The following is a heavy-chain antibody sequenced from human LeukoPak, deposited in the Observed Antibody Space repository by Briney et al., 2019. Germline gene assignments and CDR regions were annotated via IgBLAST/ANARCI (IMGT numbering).Heavy chain of an antibody. J-gene: IGHJ6*03. Sequence: GGSLRLSCAASGFTFSTYGMSWVRQAPGKGLEWVSAISGSGGSTYYADSVKGRFTISGDNAKNSLYLQMNSLRAEDTAVYYCARANDNYYYYYMDVWGKGTTVTISS. D-gene: IGHD3-9*01. V-gene: IGHV3-23*01. CDR3: ARANDNYYYYYMDV. CDR1: GFTFSTYG. CDR2: ISGSGGST.